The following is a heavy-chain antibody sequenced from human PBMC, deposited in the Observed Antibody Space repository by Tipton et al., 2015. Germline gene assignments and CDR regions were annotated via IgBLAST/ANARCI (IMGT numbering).Heavy chain of an antibody. Sequence: TLSLTCDVSGYSISSGYYWGWIRQPPGKGLEWIGSIFHRGDTNYNPSLKSRVTISADTSRNQFSLRLSSVTAADTAVYYCACHDYDLLTRDYQTVDYWGQGTLVTVSP. D-gene: IGHD3-9*01. J-gene: IGHJ4*02. CDR3: ACHDYDLLTRDYQTVDY. V-gene: IGHV4-38-2*01. CDR1: GYSISSGYY. CDR2: IFHRGDT.